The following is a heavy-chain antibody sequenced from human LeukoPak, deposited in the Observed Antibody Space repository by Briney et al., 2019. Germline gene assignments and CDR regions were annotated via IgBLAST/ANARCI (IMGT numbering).Heavy chain of an antibody. CDR2: IKIDGRGI. D-gene: IGHD3-10*01. CDR3: ARDSSVSDFDY. Sequence: PGGSLRLSCVASGFTFSSYWMHWVRQAPGKGLVWVSRIKIDGRGIGYADSVKGRFTISRDNAKNTLYLQMNSLRAEDTAVYYCARDSSVSDFDYWGQGTLVTVSS. CDR1: GFTFSSYW. V-gene: IGHV3-74*01. J-gene: IGHJ4*02.